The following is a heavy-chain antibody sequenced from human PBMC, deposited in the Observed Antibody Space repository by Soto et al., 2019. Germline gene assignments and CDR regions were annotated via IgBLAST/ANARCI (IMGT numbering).Heavy chain of an antibody. D-gene: IGHD1-7*01. CDR3: ASVELELYFDY. CDR2: IYHSGST. V-gene: IGHV4-38-2*01. Sequence: SETLSLTCAVSGYSISSGYYWGWIRQPPGKGLEWIGSIYHSGSTYYNPSLKSRVTISVDASKNQFSLKLSSVTAADTAVYYCASVELELYFDYWGQGTLVTVSS. CDR1: GYSISSGYY. J-gene: IGHJ4*02.